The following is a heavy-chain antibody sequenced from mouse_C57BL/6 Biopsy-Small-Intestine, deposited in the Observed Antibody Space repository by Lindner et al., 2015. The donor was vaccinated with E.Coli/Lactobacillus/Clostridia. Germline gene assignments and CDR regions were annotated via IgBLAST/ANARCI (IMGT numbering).Heavy chain of an antibody. Sequence: VQLQESGTEIVKPGASVDMSCKTSGYTFSRHWLSWVKQRPGQGLEWIGDIYPGGGVTNYNERFKTKATLTVDSSSRTAYIHLSSLTSEDSAVYYCAREELPRPFDYWGQGTTLTVSS. CDR1: GYTFSRHW. CDR3: AREELPRPFDY. J-gene: IGHJ2*01. V-gene: IGHV1-55*01. CDR2: IYPGGGVT. D-gene: IGHD2-12*01.